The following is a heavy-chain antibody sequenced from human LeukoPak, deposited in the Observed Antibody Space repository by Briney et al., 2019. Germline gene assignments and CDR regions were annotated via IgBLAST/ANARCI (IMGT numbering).Heavy chain of an antibody. CDR2: IKQDGREK. CDR3: ARDIGEDCGGDCPNWFDP. V-gene: IGHV3-7*01. CDR1: RLTLSSYW. D-gene: IGHD2-21*02. J-gene: IGHJ5*02. Sequence: GGSLRLSCAASRLTLSSYWLSWVRPAPGKGLEGVANIKQDGREKHYVDSVKGRFTIPRDNAQNSLYLQMNSLRAEDTAVYYCARDIGEDCGGDCPNWFDPWGQGTLVTVSS.